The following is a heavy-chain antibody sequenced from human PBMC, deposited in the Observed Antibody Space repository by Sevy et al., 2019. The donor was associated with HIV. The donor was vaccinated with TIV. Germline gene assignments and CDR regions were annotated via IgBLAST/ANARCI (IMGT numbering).Heavy chain of an antibody. CDR2: ISGLSNYI. CDR1: GFTFNSYS. J-gene: IGHJ4*02. CDR3: ARGENWKYAEY. Sequence: GWSLRLSCAASGFTFNSYSINWVRQAPGKGLEWVSYISGLSNYIYYADSLKGRFTISRDNAKDSVYLQMNSLRVEDTAVYYCARGENWKYAEYWGQGILVTVSS. V-gene: IGHV3-21*01. D-gene: IGHD1-7*01.